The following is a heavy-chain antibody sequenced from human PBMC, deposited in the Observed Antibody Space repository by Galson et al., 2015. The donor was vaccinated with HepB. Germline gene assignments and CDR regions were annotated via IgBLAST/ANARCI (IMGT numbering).Heavy chain of an antibody. J-gene: IGHJ6*02. D-gene: IGHD3-3*01. CDR3: ARDRGFRGDYDLWSGYRTASRLEGYGMDV. Sequence: SLRLSCAASGFTFGTHAMHWVRLAPGKGLEWVTTISYDGNNKYYRDSVEGRFTISRDYSKNTLYLQMNSLGAEDTAVYYCARDRGFRGDYDLWSGYRTASRLEGYGMDVWGQGTTVTVSS. CDR2: ISYDGNNK. CDR1: GFTFGTHA. V-gene: IGHV3-30-3*01.